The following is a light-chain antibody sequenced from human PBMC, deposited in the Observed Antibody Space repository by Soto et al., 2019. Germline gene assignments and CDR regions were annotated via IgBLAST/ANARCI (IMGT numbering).Light chain of an antibody. CDR3: CSYAGSYV. Sequence: QSVLTQPASVSGSPGQSIPIPCTGTSSDVGSYNLVSWYQQHPGKAPKLMIYEVSKRPSGVSNRFSGSKSGNTASLTISGLQAEDEADYYCCSYAGSYVFGTGTKVTVL. CDR2: EVS. CDR1: SSDVGSYNL. V-gene: IGLV2-23*02. J-gene: IGLJ1*01.